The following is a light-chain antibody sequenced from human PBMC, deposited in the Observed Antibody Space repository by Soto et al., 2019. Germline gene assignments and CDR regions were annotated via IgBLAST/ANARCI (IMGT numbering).Light chain of an antibody. J-gene: IGKJ5*01. Sequence: DIVMTQSPLSLPVTPGEPASISCRASQSINNNLAWYQQKPGQAPRLLVYHTSTRATGIPARFSGSGSGTEFTLTISSLQSEDFAVYYGQQYNHWPPITFGQGTRLEIK. V-gene: IGKV3D-15*01. CDR1: QSINNN. CDR2: HTS. CDR3: QQYNHWPPIT.